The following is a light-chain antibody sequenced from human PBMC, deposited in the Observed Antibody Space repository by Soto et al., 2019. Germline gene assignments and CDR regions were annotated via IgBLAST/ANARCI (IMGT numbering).Light chain of an antibody. CDR3: QQYGSSRWT. J-gene: IGKJ1*01. Sequence: EIVLTQSPDTLSLFPGERATLSCRASQSISSTYLAWYQQKPGQAPRPLISAASNRATGTPDRFSGSGSGTEFTLTISRLEPEDFAVYYCQQYGSSRWTFGQGTKVEVK. CDR2: AAS. CDR1: QSISSTY. V-gene: IGKV3-20*01.